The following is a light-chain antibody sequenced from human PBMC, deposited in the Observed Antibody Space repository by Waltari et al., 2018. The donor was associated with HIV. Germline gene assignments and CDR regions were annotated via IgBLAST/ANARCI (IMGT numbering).Light chain of an antibody. CDR3: ATWDGSLGGAYV. V-gene: IGLV1-47*01. CDR2: RDN. CDR1: TSTVGSNF. J-gene: IGLJ1*01. Sequence: QSVLTQPPSASGTPGQRVTIPCSGTTSTVGSNFVSWSQQLPGTAPKLLIYRDNRRPSGVPDRFAGSKSGASASRAISGLRSEDEADYYCATWDGSLGGAYVFGAGTKVSVL.